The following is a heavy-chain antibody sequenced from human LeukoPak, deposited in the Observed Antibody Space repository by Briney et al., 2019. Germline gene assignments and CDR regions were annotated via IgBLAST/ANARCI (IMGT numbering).Heavy chain of an antibody. J-gene: IGHJ4*02. V-gene: IGHV3-21*01. Sequence: KSGGSLRLSCAASGFTFSSYSMNWVRQAPGKGLECVSSISSSSSYIYYADSVKGRFTISRDNAKNSLYLQMNSLRAEDTAVYYCARRVYSSSSFDYWGQRTLVTVSS. CDR2: ISSSSSYI. CDR1: GFTFSSYS. D-gene: IGHD6-13*01. CDR3: ARRVYSSSSFDY.